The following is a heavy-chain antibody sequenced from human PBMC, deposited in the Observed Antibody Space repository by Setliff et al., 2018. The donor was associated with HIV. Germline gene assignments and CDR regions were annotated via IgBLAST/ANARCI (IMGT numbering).Heavy chain of an antibody. Sequence: SETLSLTCAVYGGSFSGYYWSWIRQPPGKGLEWIGEINHSGSTNYNPSLKSRVTISVDTSKNQFSLKLSSVTAADTAVYYCAREGSVEPAAQANYMDVWGKGTTVTVSS. D-gene: IGHD2-2*01. CDR3: AREGSVEPAAQANYMDV. V-gene: IGHV4-34*01. CDR1: GGSFSGYY. CDR2: INHSGST. J-gene: IGHJ6*03.